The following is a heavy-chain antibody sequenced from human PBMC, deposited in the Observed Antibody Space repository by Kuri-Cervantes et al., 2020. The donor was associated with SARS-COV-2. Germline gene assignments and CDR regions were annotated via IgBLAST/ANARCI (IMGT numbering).Heavy chain of an antibody. V-gene: IGHV3-30*03. J-gene: IGHJ3*02. D-gene: IGHD1-26*01. CDR1: GFTFSTYG. CDR2: ISHDGNE. Sequence: GGSLRLSCAASGFTFSTYGMHWVRQAPGKGLEWVALISHDGNEYYADSVRGRFTISRDNSKNTLYLQLNNLRTEDTAVYYCAGFPEWELLPFDTWGQGTMVTVSS. CDR3: AGFPEWELLPFDT.